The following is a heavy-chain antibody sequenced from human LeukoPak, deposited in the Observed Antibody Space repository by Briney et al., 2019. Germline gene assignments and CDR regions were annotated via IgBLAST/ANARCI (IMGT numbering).Heavy chain of an antibody. D-gene: IGHD2/OR15-2a*01. Sequence: PGGSLRLSCAASGFSFSSYGMHWVRQAPGKGLEWVAVISFDGSNKYYADSVKGRFTISRDNSKYTLYLQMNSLRAEDTAVYYCAKLPVRVSTIGGPFDYWGQGTLVTVSS. V-gene: IGHV3-30*18. J-gene: IGHJ4*02. CDR3: AKLPVRVSTIGGPFDY. CDR1: GFSFSSYG. CDR2: ISFDGSNK.